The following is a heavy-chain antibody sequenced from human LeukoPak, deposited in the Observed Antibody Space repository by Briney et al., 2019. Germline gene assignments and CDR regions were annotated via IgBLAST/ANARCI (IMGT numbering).Heavy chain of an antibody. V-gene: IGHV5-10-1*01. CDR2: IDPSDSYT. Sequence: GEALKISCKGSGCLFTSYWISWVRQMPGKGLEGMGRIDPSDSYTNYSPSFQGHVTISADKSISTAYLQWSSLKASDTAMYYCATHPAYCSGGSCYGNWFDPWGQGTLVTVSS. J-gene: IGHJ5*02. CDR3: ATHPAYCSGGSCYGNWFDP. CDR1: GCLFTSYW. D-gene: IGHD2-15*01.